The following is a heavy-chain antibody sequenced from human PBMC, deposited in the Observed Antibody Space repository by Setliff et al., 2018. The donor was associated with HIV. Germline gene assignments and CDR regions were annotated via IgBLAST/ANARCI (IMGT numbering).Heavy chain of an antibody. J-gene: IGHJ4*02. CDR1: GFTFSSYA. D-gene: IGHD5-12*01. V-gene: IGHV3-23*01. CDR2: ISGSGGST. Sequence: GGSLRLSCAASGFTFSSYAMSWVRQAPGKGLEWVSAISGSGGSTYYADSVKDRFTISRDNSKNTLYLQMSSLRVEDTAVYYCAKVGSSGYYEMCDYWGQGTLVTVSS. CDR3: AKVGSSGYYEMCDY.